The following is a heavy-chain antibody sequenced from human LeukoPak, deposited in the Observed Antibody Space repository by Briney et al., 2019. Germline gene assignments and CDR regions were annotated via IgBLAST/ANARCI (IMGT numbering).Heavy chain of an antibody. V-gene: IGHV3-15*01. CDR3: TSSGTSGAGDFDY. CDR1: GLPFSNAW. D-gene: IGHD1-26*01. Sequence: NPGGSLRLSCAASGLPFSNAWMTWVRQAPGEGLEWVGRIKSKTDGGTTDYAAPVKGRFTISRDDSKNTLFLQMNSLRTEDSALYYCTSSGTSGAGDFDYWGQGTLVTVSS. J-gene: IGHJ4*02. CDR2: IKSKTDGGTT.